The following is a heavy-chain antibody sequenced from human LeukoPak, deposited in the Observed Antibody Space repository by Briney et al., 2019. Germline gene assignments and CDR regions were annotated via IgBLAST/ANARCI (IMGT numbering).Heavy chain of an antibody. J-gene: IGHJ3*02. D-gene: IGHD4-17*01. CDR1: GGSISSGGYY. V-gene: IGHV4-31*03. CDR2: IYYSGST. CDR3: ARAGVTVRGLDAFDI. Sequence: PSETLSLTCTVSGGSISSGGYYWSWLRQHPGKGLEWIGYIYYSGSTYYNPSLKSRVTISVDTSKNQFSLKLSSVTAADTAVYYCARAGVTVRGLDAFDIWGQGTMVTVSS.